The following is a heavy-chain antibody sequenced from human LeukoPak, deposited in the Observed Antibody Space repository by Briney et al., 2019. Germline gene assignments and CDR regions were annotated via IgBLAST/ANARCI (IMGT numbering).Heavy chain of an antibody. CDR3: ARLSSSWYRDY. J-gene: IGHJ4*02. D-gene: IGHD6-13*01. CDR2: FYSGVKT. V-gene: IGHV3-66*04. Sequence: GGSLRLSCAASGFTVSRNYMTWVRQAPGKGLEWVSVFYSGVKTDYADSVKGRFTISRDNSKNTLYLQMNNLRAEDTAVYYCARLSSSWYRDYWGQGTLVTVPS. CDR1: GFTVSRNY.